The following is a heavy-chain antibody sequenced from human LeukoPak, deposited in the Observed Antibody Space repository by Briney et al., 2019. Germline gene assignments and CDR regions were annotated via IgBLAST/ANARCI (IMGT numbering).Heavy chain of an antibody. CDR3: AREGYYDFWSGYREPFDY. CDR1: GFTFDDYG. CDR2: INWNGGST. Sequence: GGSLRLSCAASGFTFDDYGMSWVRQAPGKGVEWVSGINWNGGSTGYAGSVKGRFTISRDNAKNSLYLQMNSLRAEDTALYYCAREGYYDFWSGYREPFDYWGQGTLVTVSS. J-gene: IGHJ4*02. V-gene: IGHV3-20*04. D-gene: IGHD3-3*01.